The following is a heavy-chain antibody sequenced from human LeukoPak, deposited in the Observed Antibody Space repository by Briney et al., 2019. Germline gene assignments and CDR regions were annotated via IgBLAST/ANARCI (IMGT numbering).Heavy chain of an antibody. CDR3: AAHARLGDSRLDY. Sequence: ASVKVSCKAPGGTFSSYTISWVRQAPGQGLEWMGRIIPILGIANYAQKFQGRVTITADKSTSTAYMELSSLRSEDTAVYYCAAHARLGDSRLDYWGQGTLVTVSS. CDR1: GGTFSSYT. J-gene: IGHJ4*02. V-gene: IGHV1-69*02. D-gene: IGHD3-16*01. CDR2: IIPILGIA.